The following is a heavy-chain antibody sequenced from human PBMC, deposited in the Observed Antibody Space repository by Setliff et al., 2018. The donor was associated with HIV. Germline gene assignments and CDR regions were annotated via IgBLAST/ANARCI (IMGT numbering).Heavy chain of an antibody. CDR3: ARDRLSAFDP. Sequence: SETLSLTCTVSGGSISSASYCWSWIRQPAGKGLERIGHIYSSGSTNYNPSLKSRVTISVDRSKNQFSLKLSSVTAADTAVYYCARDRLSAFDPWGQGTLVTVSS. CDR1: GGSISSASYC. J-gene: IGHJ5*02. CDR2: IYSSGST. V-gene: IGHV4-61*09. D-gene: IGHD3-16*01.